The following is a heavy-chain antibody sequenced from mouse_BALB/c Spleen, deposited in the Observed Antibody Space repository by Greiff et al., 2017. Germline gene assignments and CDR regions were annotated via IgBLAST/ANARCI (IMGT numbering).Heavy chain of an antibody. CDR1: GFTFSSFG. J-gene: IGHJ3*01. Sequence: EVMLVESGGGLVQPGGSRKLSCAASGFTFSSFGMHWVRQAPEKGLEWVAYISSGSSTIYYADTVKGRFTISRDNPKNTLFLQMTSLRSEDTAMYYCARGSDRFAYWGQGTLVTVSA. CDR3: ARGSDRFAY. CDR2: ISSGSSTI. V-gene: IGHV5-17*02.